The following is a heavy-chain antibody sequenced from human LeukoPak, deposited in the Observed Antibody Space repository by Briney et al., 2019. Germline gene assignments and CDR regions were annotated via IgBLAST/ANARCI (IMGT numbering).Heavy chain of an antibody. V-gene: IGHV4-59*12. CDR1: GGSISSYY. CDR3: ARDGPWDAFDI. CDR2: IYYSGST. Sequence: PSETLSLTCTVSGGSISSYYWSWIRQPPGKGLEWIGYIYYSGSTYYNPSLKSRVTISVDTSKNQFSLKLSSVTAADTAVYYCARDGPWDAFDIWGQGTMVTVSS. J-gene: IGHJ3*02.